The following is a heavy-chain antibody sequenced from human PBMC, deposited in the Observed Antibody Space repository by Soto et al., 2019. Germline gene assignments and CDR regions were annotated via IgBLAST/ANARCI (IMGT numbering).Heavy chain of an antibody. J-gene: IGHJ4*02. D-gene: IGHD2-15*01. CDR3: ARLYCSGGSCYPYYFDY. CDR2: IYYSGST. CDR1: GGSISSSSYY. Sequence: QLQLQESGPGLVKPSETLSLTCTVSGGSISSSSYYWGWIRQPPGKGLEWIGSIYYSGSTYYNPSLKSRVTISVDTSKNQFSLQLSSVTAADTAVYYCARLYCSGGSCYPYYFDYWGQGTLVTVSS. V-gene: IGHV4-39*01.